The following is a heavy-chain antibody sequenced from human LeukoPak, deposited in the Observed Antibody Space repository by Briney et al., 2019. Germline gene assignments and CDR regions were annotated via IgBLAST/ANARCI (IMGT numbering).Heavy chain of an antibody. V-gene: IGHV4-31*03. J-gene: IGHJ5*02. CDR1: GGSISSGGYY. CDR2: FYYSGST. D-gene: IGHD5-12*01. Sequence: SETLSLTCTVSGGSISSGGYYWSWIRQHPGKGLEWIGYFYYSGSTYYNPSLKSRVTISVDTSKNQFSLKLSSVTAADTAVYYCARAPEDQSGYDGYNWFDPWGQGTLVTVSS. CDR3: ARAPEDQSGYDGYNWFDP.